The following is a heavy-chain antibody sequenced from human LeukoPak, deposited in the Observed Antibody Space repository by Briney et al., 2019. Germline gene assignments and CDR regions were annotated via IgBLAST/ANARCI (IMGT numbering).Heavy chain of an antibody. V-gene: IGHV3-30*18. J-gene: IGHJ4*02. CDR2: ISYDGSNK. CDR1: GFTFSSYG. Sequence: GRSLRLSCAASGFTFSSYGMHWVRQAPGKGLEWVAVISYDGSNKYYADSVKGRLTISRDNSKNTLYLQMNSLRAEDTAVYYCAKDPNGIAAAGNYWGQGTLVTVSS. CDR3: AKDPNGIAAAGNY. D-gene: IGHD6-13*01.